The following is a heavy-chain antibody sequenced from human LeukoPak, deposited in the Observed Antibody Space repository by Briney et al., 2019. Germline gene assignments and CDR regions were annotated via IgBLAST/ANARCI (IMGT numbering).Heavy chain of an antibody. CDR3: ARVALGWFDP. CDR2: IYYSGST. CDR1: GGSISSYY. J-gene: IGHJ5*02. Sequence: SETLSLTCTVSGGSISSYYWSWIRQPPGKGLEWMGYIYYSGSTNYNPSLKSRVTISVDTSKNQFSLKLSSVTAADTAVYYCARVALGWFDPWGQGTLVTVSS. V-gene: IGHV4-59*01.